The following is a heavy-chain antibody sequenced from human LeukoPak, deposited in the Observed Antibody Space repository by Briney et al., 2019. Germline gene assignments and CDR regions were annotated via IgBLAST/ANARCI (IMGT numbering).Heavy chain of an antibody. Sequence: GASVKVSCKASGYTFTTYDINWVRQASGQGLEWMGWMNPNSGNTGYAQKFQGRVTMTRNTSTTTAYMELNSLRSEDTAVYYCASEQWLKREGVYYYYGVAVWGQGTTLTVSS. J-gene: IGHJ6*02. CDR1: GYTFTTYD. V-gene: IGHV1-8*01. D-gene: IGHD6-19*01. CDR3: ASEQWLKREGVYYYYGVAV. CDR2: MNPNSGNT.